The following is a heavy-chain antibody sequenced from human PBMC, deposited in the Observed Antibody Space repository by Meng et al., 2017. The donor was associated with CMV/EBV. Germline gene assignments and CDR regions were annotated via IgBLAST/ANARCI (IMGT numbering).Heavy chain of an antibody. CDR2: ISAYNGNT. CDR1: GYTFTSYG. Sequence: ASVKVSCKASGYTFTSYGISWVRQAPGQGLEWMGWISAYNGNTNYAQKLQGRVTMTTDKSTSTAYMELSSLRSEDTAVYYCARGYCSSTSCSAPDYWGQGTLVTVSS. J-gene: IGHJ4*02. D-gene: IGHD2-2*01. CDR3: ARGYCSSTSCSAPDY. V-gene: IGHV1-18*01.